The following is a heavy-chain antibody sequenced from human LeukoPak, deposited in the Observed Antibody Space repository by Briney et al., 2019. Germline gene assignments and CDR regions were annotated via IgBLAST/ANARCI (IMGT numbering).Heavy chain of an antibody. Sequence: SETLSLTCTVSGGSISSYYWSWIRQPAGKGLEWIGRIYTSGSTNYNPSLKSRVTMSVDTSKNQFSLKLSPVTAADTAVYYCARAGRAGNYYDSSGYHYVDYWGQGTLVTVSS. V-gene: IGHV4-4*07. J-gene: IGHJ4*02. CDR1: GGSISSYY. CDR2: IYTSGST. CDR3: ARAGRAGNYYDSSGYHYVDY. D-gene: IGHD3-22*01.